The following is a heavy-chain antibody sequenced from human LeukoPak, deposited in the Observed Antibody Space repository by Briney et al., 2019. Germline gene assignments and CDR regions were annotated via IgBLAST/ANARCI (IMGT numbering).Heavy chain of an antibody. CDR1: GDSINSTNYY. CDR3: EKDSHLDV. D-gene: IGHD2-15*01. CDR2: IFYSGNA. Sequence: SETLSLTCTVSGDSINSTNYYWAWIRQPPGKGLEWIGSIFYSGNAYYNPSLKSRVSISVNTSKNQFSLKLSSVTAADTAVYYCEKDSHLDVWGQGTTVTVSS. J-gene: IGHJ6*02. V-gene: IGHV4-39*01.